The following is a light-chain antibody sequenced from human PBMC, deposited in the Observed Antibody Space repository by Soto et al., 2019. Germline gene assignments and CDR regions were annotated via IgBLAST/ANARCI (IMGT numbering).Light chain of an antibody. V-gene: IGLV1-40*01. CDR2: GNT. Sequence: QSVLTQPPSVSGAPGQRVTISCTGGSSNIGSGYDVHWYQQLPGTAPKLLIYGNTNRPSGVPDRFSASTSATSASLDITGLQAEDEGDYYCQSYDNRLSGYVFGTGNKVTVL. CDR1: SSNIGSGYD. J-gene: IGLJ1*01. CDR3: QSYDNRLSGYV.